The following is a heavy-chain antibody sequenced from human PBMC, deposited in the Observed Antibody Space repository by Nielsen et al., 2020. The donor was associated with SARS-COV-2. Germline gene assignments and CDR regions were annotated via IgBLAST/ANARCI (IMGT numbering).Heavy chain of an antibody. V-gene: IGHV3-74*01. CDR1: GFTFSSYW. Sequence: GESLKISCAASGFTFSSYWMHWVRQAPGKGLVWVSRINSDGSSTRYADSVKGRFTISRDNSKNTLYLQMNSLRAEDTAVYYCARGPGTAAFDPWGQGTLVTVSS. CDR2: INSDGSST. J-gene: IGHJ5*02. CDR3: ARGPGTAAFDP. D-gene: IGHD2-2*01.